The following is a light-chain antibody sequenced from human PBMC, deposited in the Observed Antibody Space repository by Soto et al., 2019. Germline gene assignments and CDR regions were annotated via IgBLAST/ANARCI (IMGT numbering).Light chain of an antibody. J-gene: IGKJ1*01. CDR3: QQLNSYPRK. Sequence: DIQMTQSPSSLSASVGDRVTITCLASQSISSYLNWYQQKPGKAPKLLIYAASSLQSGVPSRFSGSGSGTDLTLTISSLQPEDFATYYCQQLNSYPRKFGQGTKVDI. V-gene: IGKV1-39*01. CDR1: QSISSY. CDR2: AAS.